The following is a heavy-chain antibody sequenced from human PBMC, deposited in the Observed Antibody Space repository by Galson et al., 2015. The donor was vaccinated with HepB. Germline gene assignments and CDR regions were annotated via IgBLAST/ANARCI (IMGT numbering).Heavy chain of an antibody. D-gene: IGHD5-18*01. CDR1: GDSVSSNSAA. CDR2: TYYRSKWYN. Sequence: CAISGDSVSSNSAAWNWIRQSPSRGLEWLGRTYYRSKWYNDYAVSVKSRITINPDTSKNQFSLQLNSVTPEDTAVYYCASSIQLTPLLLFDYWGQGTLVTVSS. CDR3: ASSIQLTPLLLFDY. V-gene: IGHV6-1*01. J-gene: IGHJ4*02.